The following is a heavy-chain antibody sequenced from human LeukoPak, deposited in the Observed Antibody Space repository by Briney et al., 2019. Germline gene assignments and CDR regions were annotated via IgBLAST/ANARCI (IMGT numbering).Heavy chain of an antibody. CDR1: GFTFSSYA. J-gene: IGHJ3*02. CDR3: ASPVFRSQKGDDAFDI. V-gene: IGHV3-30-3*01. CDR2: ISYDGSNK. D-gene: IGHD3-16*01. Sequence: PGGSLRLSCAASGFTFSSYAMHWVRQAPGKGLEWVAVISYDGSNKYYADSVKGRFTISRDNAKNSLYLQMNSLRAEDTAVYYCASPVFRSQKGDDAFDIWGQGTMVTVSS.